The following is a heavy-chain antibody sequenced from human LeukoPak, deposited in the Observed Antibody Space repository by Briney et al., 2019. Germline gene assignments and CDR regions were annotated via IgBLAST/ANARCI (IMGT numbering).Heavy chain of an antibody. CDR2: ISWNSGSI. D-gene: IGHD2-21*02. Sequence: PGGSLRLSCAASGFTFDDYAMLWVRQAPGKGLEWVLGISWNSGSIGYADSVKGRFTISRDNAKNSLYLQRNSLRAEDTALYYCAKCSEVVVTARAFDIWGQGTMVTVSS. CDR1: GFTFDDYA. V-gene: IGHV3-9*01. CDR3: AKCSEVVVTARAFDI. J-gene: IGHJ3*02.